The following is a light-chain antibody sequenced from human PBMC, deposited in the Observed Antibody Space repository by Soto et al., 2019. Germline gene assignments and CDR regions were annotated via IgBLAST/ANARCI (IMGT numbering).Light chain of an antibody. Sequence: QSALTQPPSASGSPGQSVTISCTGTSSDVGGYNFVSWYQQHAGKAPKLLIHEVSKRPSGVHDRFSASKSGNTASLTVSWLHEEDEAADYCSSNAGPNIVLFGGGTKLTVL. J-gene: IGLJ3*02. CDR3: SSNAGPNIVL. CDR2: EVS. CDR1: SSDVGGYNF. V-gene: IGLV2-8*01.